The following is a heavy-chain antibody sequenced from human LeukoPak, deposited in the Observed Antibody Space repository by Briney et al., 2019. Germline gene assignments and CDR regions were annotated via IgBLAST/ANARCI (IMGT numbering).Heavy chain of an antibody. CDR1: GGSIAYYP. Sequence: SETLSLTCTVSGGSIAYYPWTWIRQPPGKRLEWIGYINDSGNTKYNPSLKSRVTILVDSSKNQFSLKLSSVTAADTAVYHCARVASVYDSSGFHFGWLDPWGQGTLVTVSS. V-gene: IGHV4-59*01. CDR3: ARVASVYDSSGFHFGWLDP. CDR2: INDSGNT. J-gene: IGHJ5*02. D-gene: IGHD3-22*01.